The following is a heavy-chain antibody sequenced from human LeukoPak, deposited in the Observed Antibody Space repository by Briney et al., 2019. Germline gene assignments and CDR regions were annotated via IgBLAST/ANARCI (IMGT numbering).Heavy chain of an antibody. CDR1: GFTFSNYW. D-gene: IGHD2-15*01. J-gene: IGHJ6*02. Sequence: GGSLRLSCAASGFTFSNYWMSWVRQAPGKGLQWVANIKQDGSEKCYVDSVKGRFTISRDNAKNSLYLQMNSLRAEDTAVYYCARDRWELLSNSYHYCGLDVWGQGTTVTVSS. CDR2: IKQDGSEK. V-gene: IGHV3-7*01. CDR3: ARDRWELLSNSYHYCGLDV.